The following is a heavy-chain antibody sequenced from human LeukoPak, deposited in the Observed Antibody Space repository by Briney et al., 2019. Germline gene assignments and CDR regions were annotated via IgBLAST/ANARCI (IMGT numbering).Heavy chain of an antibody. V-gene: IGHV3-74*01. J-gene: IGHJ6*03. CDR2: VNSDGTGT. D-gene: IGHD5-12*01. CDR1: GFTFSSYW. CDR3: IRTLIVATSPYMDV. Sequence: QPGGSLRLSCAASGFTFSSYWMHWVRQAPGKGLVWVSRVNSDGTGTTYADSAEGRFTISRDNAKNTVYLQMHSLRAEDTAIYYCIRTLIVATSPYMDVWGKGTTVTVSS.